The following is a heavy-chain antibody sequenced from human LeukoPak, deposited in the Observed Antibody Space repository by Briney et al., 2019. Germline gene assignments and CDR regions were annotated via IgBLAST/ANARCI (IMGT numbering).Heavy chain of an antibody. V-gene: IGHV1-69*04. J-gene: IGHJ4*02. Sequence: GASVKVSCKASGGTFSSYAISWVRQAPGQGLEWMGRIIPILGIANYAQKFQGRVTITADKSTSTAYMELSSLRSEDTAVYYCAILSDGAYCGGDCFYLNCWGQGTLVTVSS. D-gene: IGHD2-21*02. CDR2: IIPILGIA. CDR3: AILSDGAYCGGDCFYLNC. CDR1: GGTFSSYA.